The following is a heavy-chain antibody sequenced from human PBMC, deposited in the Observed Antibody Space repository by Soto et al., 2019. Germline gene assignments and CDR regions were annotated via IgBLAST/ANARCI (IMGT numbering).Heavy chain of an antibody. CDR1: GFTFSNHD. J-gene: IGHJ4*02. CDR3: VKDDVSGIPFSDY. D-gene: IGHD1-1*01. Sequence: EVQLLESGGGLVQPGGSLRLSCAASGFTFSNHDMTWVRQAPGKGLEWVSTIGDSGARTYYVDSVRGRFTISRDNSRNTLYLQMNDLRAEDTAAYYCVKDDVSGIPFSDYWGRGTLVTVSS. V-gene: IGHV3-23*01. CDR2: IGDSGART.